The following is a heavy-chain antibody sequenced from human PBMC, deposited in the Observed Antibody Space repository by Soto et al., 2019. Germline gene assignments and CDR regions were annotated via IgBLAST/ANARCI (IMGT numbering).Heavy chain of an antibody. CDR2: ISYDGSIE. CDR1: GFTFRRFG. J-gene: IGHJ4*02. D-gene: IGHD5-12*01. V-gene: IGHV3-30*18. Sequence: QVQLVESGGGVVQPGRSLRLSCIASGFTFRRFGMHWVRQAPGKGLEWVAAISYDGSIEYYADSVKGRFTISRDNSRNTLDLQMNRLRAEDTAVYYCAKEDVVATIYFFDYWGQGTLVTVSS. CDR3: AKEDVVATIYFFDY.